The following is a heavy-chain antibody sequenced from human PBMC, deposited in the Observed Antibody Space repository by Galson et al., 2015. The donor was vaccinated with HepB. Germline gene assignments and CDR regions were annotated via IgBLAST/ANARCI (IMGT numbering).Heavy chain of an antibody. Sequence: SLRLSCAASGFTVSSDYMNWVRQAPGKGLEWVSVIYTGGSTYYADSVKGRFTISRDHSKNTVYLQMNSLRPEDTAVYYCAGSLYNWNLNYYYGMDVWGRGTTVTVSS. CDR1: GFTVSSDY. CDR2: IYTGGST. J-gene: IGHJ6*02. D-gene: IGHD1-20*01. CDR3: AGSLYNWNLNYYYGMDV. V-gene: IGHV3-66*02.